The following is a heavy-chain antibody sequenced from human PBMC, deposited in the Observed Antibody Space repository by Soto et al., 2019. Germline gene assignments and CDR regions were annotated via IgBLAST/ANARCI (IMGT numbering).Heavy chain of an antibody. Sequence: GGSLRLSCAASGFTLSDYGMRWVRQAPGKGLEWVALILYDGSDKYYADSVKGRFTISRDLSKNTLYLQMNGLRVDDTAVYYCAKDMTPRAPRPDRWGQGTLVTVSS. V-gene: IGHV3-30*18. D-gene: IGHD3-16*01. J-gene: IGHJ5*02. CDR2: ILYDGSDK. CDR1: GFTLSDYG. CDR3: AKDMTPRAPRPDR.